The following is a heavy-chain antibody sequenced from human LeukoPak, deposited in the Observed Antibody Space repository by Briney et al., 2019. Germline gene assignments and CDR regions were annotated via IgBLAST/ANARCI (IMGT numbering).Heavy chain of an antibody. CDR2: MNPNSGNT. CDR3: ARDRGYCSSTSCYTFDY. Sequence: ASVKVSYKASGYTFTSYDINWVRQATGQGLEWMGWMNPNSGNTGYAQKFQGRVTITRNTSISTAYMELSSLRSEDTAVYYCARDRGYCSSTSCYTFDYWGQGTLVTVSS. V-gene: IGHV1-8*03. CDR1: GYTFTSYD. D-gene: IGHD2-2*02. J-gene: IGHJ4*02.